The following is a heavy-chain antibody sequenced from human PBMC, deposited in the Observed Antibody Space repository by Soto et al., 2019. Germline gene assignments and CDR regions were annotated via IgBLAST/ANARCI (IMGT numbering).Heavy chain of an antibody. CDR3: ARLWGYGDYGEMGY. D-gene: IGHD4-17*01. CDR1: GYTFTSYG. Sequence: QVQLVQSGAEVKKPGASVKVSCKASGYTFTSYGISCVRQAPGKGLEWMGWISAYNGNTNYAQKLQGRVTMTTDTATSTAYMELRSLRSDDTAVYYCARLWGYGDYGEMGYWGQGTLVTVSS. J-gene: IGHJ4*02. CDR2: ISAYNGNT. V-gene: IGHV1-18*01.